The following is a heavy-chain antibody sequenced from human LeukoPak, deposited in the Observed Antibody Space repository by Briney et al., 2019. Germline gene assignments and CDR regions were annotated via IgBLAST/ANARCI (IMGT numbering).Heavy chain of an antibody. CDR1: GGSISSYY. CDR2: IYYSGST. J-gene: IGHJ3*02. Sequence: SETLPLTCTVSGGSISSYYWSWIRQPPGKGLEWIGYIYYSGSTNYNPSLKSRVTISVDTSKNQFSLKLSSVTAADTAVYYCARCFEGGWTGHRDAFDIWGQGTMVTVSS. V-gene: IGHV4-59*01. D-gene: IGHD3/OR15-3a*01. CDR3: ARCFEGGWTGHRDAFDI.